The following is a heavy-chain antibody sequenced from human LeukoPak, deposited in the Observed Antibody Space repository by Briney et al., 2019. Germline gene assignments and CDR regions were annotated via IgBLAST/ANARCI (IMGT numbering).Heavy chain of an antibody. CDR1: GFTFSSYA. Sequence: GGSLRLSCAASGFTFSSYAMHWVRQAPGKGLEWVAVISYDGSNKYYADSVKDRFTISRDNSKNTLYLQMNSLRAEDTAVYYCASGGYCSGGSCQGDAFDIWGQGTMVTVSS. V-gene: IGHV3-30*01. D-gene: IGHD2-15*01. J-gene: IGHJ3*02. CDR3: ASGGYCSGGSCQGDAFDI. CDR2: ISYDGSNK.